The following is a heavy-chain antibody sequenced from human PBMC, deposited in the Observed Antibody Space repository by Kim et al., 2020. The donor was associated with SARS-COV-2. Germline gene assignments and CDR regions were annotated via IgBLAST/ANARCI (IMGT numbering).Heavy chain of an antibody. CDR2: INHSGST. Sequence: SETLSLTCAVYGGSFSGYYWSWICQPPGKGLEWIGEINHSGSTNYNPSLKSRVTISVDTSKNQFSLKLSSVTAADTAASYCSRWGGELIAAYFDYWGQGT. D-gene: IGHD6-13*01. CDR1: GGSFSGYY. V-gene: IGHV4-34*01. J-gene: IGHJ4*02. CDR3: SRWGGELIAAYFDY.